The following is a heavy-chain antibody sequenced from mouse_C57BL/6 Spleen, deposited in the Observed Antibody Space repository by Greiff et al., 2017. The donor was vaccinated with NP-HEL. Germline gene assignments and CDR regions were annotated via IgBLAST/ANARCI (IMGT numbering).Heavy chain of an antibody. CDR2: ISYDGSN. CDR3: ATGSGAY. J-gene: IGHJ3*01. Sequence: EVQLQQSGPSLVKPSQSLSLTCSVTGYSITSGYYWNWIRQFPGNKLEWMGYISYDGSNNYNPSLKNRISITRDTSKNQFFLKLNSVTTEDTATYYCATGSGAYWGQGTLVTVSA. V-gene: IGHV3-6*01. D-gene: IGHD4-1*01. CDR1: GYSITSGYY.